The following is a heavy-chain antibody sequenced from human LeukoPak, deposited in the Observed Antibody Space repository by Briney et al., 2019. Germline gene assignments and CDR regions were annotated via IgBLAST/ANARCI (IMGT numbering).Heavy chain of an antibody. CDR3: VRNDGDNAFDI. CDR1: GFTFSTYS. Sequence: GGSLRLSCAASGFTFSTYSMNWVRPAPGKGLDWVSYISSNSNKMYYTETVKGRFTTSRDNAKNSLYMQMNNRRAEDTAVYYCVRNDGDNAFDIWGQGTKVTVSS. J-gene: IGHJ3*02. D-gene: IGHD4-17*01. CDR2: ISSNSNKM. V-gene: IGHV3-48*01.